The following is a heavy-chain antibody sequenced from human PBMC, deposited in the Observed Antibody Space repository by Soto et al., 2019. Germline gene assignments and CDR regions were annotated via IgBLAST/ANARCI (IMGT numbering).Heavy chain of an antibody. CDR2: IYSSGST. D-gene: IGHD3-3*01. Sequence: SETLSLTCTVSGGAINSYYWTWIRQPAGKGLEWIGRIYSSGSTKYNPSLQSRVTMSLDTSQNQFSLRLTSVTAADTAVYYCARGQRFSDWFDPWGQGTLVTVSS. J-gene: IGHJ5*02. CDR3: ARGQRFSDWFDP. V-gene: IGHV4-4*07. CDR1: GGAINSYY.